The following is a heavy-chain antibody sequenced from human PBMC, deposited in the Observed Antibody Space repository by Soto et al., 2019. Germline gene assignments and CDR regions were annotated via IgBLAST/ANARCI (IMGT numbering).Heavy chain of an antibody. J-gene: IGHJ4*02. CDR2: VNAGNENT. CDR3: ARVRVIRGVIPSHFGL. Sequence: ASVKVSCKASGYRFTKYDIHWVRQAPGKRLEWMGWVNAGNENTKSSQKFQGRVSITWDTAASTVDMELSSLRSDDTAVYYCARVRVIRGVIPSHFGLWGQGTLVTVSS. D-gene: IGHD3-10*01. V-gene: IGHV1-3*01. CDR1: GYRFTKYD.